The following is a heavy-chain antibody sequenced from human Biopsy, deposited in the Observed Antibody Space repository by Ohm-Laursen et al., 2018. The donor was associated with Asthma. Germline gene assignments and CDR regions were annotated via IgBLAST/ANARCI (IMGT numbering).Heavy chain of an antibody. CDR3: ARKAGSCISRTCYSLDF. CDR2: TNSVFGTT. CDR1: GGTFNTYV. D-gene: IGHD2-2*01. J-gene: IGHJ4*02. V-gene: IGHV1-69*01. Sequence: GSSVKVSCKSLGGTFNTYVIGWARQAPGQGLEWMGGTNSVFGTTTSPQKFQDRVTITADDSTSTVYMELSSMRSEDTAVYYCARKAGSCISRTCYSLDFWGQGTLVTVSS.